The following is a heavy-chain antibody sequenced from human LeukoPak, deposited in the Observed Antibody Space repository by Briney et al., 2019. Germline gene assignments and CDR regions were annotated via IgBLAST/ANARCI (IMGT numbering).Heavy chain of an antibody. D-gene: IGHD3-16*01. CDR1: GYTFNDYY. CDR2: INSKSGGT. CDR3: MREWGGDY. Sequence: GASVKVSCKASGYTFNDYYMHWVRQAPGQGLEWMGWINSKSGGTDYAQQFQGRVTMTIDTSITTTYMELSRLRSDDTAVYYCMREWGGDYWGQGTLVTVSS. V-gene: IGHV1-2*02. J-gene: IGHJ4*02.